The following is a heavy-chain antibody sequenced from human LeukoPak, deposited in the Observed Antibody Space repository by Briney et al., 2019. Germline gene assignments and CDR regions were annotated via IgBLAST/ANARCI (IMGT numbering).Heavy chain of an antibody. CDR3: AREGGGSYESYFDY. J-gene: IGHJ4*02. Sequence: ASVKVSCKASGYTFTGYYMHWVRQAPGQGLEWMGRINPNSGGTNYAQKFQGRVTMTRDTSISTAYMELSRLRSNDTAVYYCAREGGGSYESYFDYWGQGTLVTVSS. CDR1: GYTFTGYY. V-gene: IGHV1-2*06. CDR2: INPNSGGT. D-gene: IGHD1-26*01.